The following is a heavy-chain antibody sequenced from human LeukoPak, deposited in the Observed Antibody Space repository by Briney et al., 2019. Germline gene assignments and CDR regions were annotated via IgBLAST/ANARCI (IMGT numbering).Heavy chain of an antibody. D-gene: IGHD2-15*01. J-gene: IGHJ6*03. V-gene: IGHV4-34*01. CDR3: ARVEVVVAAGYYYYMDV. CDR1: GGSFSGYY. Sequence: SETLSLTCAVYGGSFSGYYWSWIRQPPGKGLEWIGEINHSGSTNYNPSLKSRVTISVDTSKNQFSLKLSSVTAADTAVYYCARVEVVVAAGYYYYMDVWGKGTTVTVSS. CDR2: INHSGST.